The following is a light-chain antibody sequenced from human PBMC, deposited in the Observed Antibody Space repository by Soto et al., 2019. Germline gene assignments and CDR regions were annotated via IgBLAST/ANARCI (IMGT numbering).Light chain of an antibody. CDR3: QQYNIYPWT. V-gene: IGKV1-5*03. CDR2: KAS. Sequence: DIQMTQSPSTLSASAGDRVTLTCRASQSISSWLAWFQQKPGKAPKLLIYKASSLESGVPSRFSGSGSGTDFTLTISSLQPDDFATYYCQQYNIYPWTFGQGPKVDIK. J-gene: IGKJ1*01. CDR1: QSISSW.